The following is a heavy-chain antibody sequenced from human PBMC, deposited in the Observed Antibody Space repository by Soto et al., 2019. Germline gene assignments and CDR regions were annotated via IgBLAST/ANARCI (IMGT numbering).Heavy chain of an antibody. CDR2: IYHSGTT. CDR3: ARDQGIGADGS. CDR1: GGSITSTNW. J-gene: IGHJ5*02. D-gene: IGHD6-13*01. Sequence: PSDTLSLTCSVSGGSITSTNWWSWVRQPPGKGLEWIGEIYHSGTTNYNPSLKSRVTISVDKSKNQFSLKLTSVTAADTAVYYCARDQGIGADGSWGQGILVTVPS. V-gene: IGHV4-4*02.